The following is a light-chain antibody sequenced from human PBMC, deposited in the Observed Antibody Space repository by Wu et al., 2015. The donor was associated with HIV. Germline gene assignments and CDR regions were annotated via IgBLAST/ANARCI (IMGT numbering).Light chain of an antibody. CDR1: QSGSSSY. Sequence: EIVLTQSPGTLSLSPGERATLSCRASQSGSSSYLAWYQQKPGQAPRLLIYDASSRATGIPDRFSGSGSGTDFTLTISRLEPEDFAVYYCQQYGSSPQTFGQGTKVEI. J-gene: IGKJ1*01. CDR3: QQYGSSPQT. CDR2: DAS. V-gene: IGKV3-20*01.